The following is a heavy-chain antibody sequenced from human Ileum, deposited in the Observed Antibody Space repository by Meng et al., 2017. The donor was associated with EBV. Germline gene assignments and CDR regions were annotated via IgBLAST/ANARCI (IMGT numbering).Heavy chain of an antibody. CDR3: ARGGWSLDY. J-gene: IGHJ4*02. V-gene: IGHV4-59*08. Sequence: QVQRPGSGPGLVKPSETLSLTCTVFGGSISSYYWSWIRQPPGKGLEWIGYIYYSGSTNYNPSLKSRVTISVDTSKNQFSLNLSSVTAADTVVYYCARGGWSLDYWGQGTLVTVSS. D-gene: IGHD2-15*01. CDR1: GGSISSYY. CDR2: IYYSGST.